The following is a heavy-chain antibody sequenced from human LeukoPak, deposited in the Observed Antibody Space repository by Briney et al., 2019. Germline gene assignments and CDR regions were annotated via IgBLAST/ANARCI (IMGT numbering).Heavy chain of an antibody. D-gene: IGHD3-22*01. CDR3: AKDRAYSSGYYYDY. CDR2: ISWNSGSI. V-gene: IGHV3-9*01. CDR1: GFTFDDYA. J-gene: IGHJ4*02. Sequence: PGRSLRLSCAASGFTFDDYAMHWVRQAPGKGLEWVSGISWNSGSIGYADSVKGRFTISRDNAKNSLYLQMNSLRAEDTALYYCAKDRAYSSGYYYDYWGQGTLVTVSS.